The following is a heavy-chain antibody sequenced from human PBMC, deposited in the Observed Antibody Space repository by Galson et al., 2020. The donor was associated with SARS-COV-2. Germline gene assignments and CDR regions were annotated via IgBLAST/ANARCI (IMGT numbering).Heavy chain of an antibody. CDR3: ARNGFTMSSGSHLYFNIDI. Sequence: ASVKVSCKASGYTFTTYGITWVRQAPGQGLEWMGWISPYRDHKTYAQKFQGRVTMTADTSTNTAFMELESLRSDDTAVYYCARNGFTMSSGSHLYFNIDIWGKGTTVTVSS. CDR2: ISPYRDHK. V-gene: IGHV1-18*04. D-gene: IGHD3-10*02. J-gene: IGHJ6*04. CDR1: GYTFTTYG.